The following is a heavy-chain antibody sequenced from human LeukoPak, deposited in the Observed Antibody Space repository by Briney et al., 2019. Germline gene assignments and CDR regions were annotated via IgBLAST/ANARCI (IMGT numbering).Heavy chain of an antibody. CDR3: ARDLDSSGWPDY. D-gene: IGHD6-19*01. V-gene: IGHV3-66*01. CDR2: IYSGGST. CDR1: GFTVSSNY. Sequence: GGSLRLSCAASGFTVSSNYMSWVRQAPGKGLERVSVIYSGGSTYYADSVKGRFTISRDNSKNTLYLQMNSLRAEDTAVYYCARDLDSSGWPDYWGQGTLVTVSS. J-gene: IGHJ4*02.